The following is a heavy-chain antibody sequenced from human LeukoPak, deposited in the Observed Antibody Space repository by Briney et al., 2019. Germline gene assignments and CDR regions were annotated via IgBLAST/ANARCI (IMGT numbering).Heavy chain of an antibody. D-gene: IGHD5-18*01. J-gene: IGHJ5*02. CDR2: TYHSGST. Sequence: SGTLSLTCAVSGGSISSSNWWSWVRQPPGKGLEWIGETYHSGSTNYNPSLKSRVTISVDKSKNQFSLKLSSVTAADTAVYYCARIYVDTAMVRWFDPWGQGTLVTVSS. CDR3: ARIYVDTAMVRWFDP. V-gene: IGHV4-4*02. CDR1: GGSISSSNW.